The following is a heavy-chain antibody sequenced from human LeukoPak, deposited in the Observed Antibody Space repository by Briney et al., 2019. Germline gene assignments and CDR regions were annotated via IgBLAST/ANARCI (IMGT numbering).Heavy chain of an antibody. D-gene: IGHD6-13*01. CDR2: IRYDGSNK. CDR1: GFTFSSYG. V-gene: IGHV3-30*02. CDR3: AKLKLRIAAAGTIDY. J-gene: IGHJ4*02. Sequence: GGSLRLSCAASGFTFSSYGMHWVRQAPGKGLEWVAFIRYDGSNKYYADSVKGRFTISRDNSKNTLYLQMNSLRAEDTAVYYCAKLKLRIAAAGTIDYWGQGTLVTVYS.